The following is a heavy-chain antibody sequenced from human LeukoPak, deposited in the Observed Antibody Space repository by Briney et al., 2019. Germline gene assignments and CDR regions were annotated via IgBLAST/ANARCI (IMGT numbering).Heavy chain of an antibody. V-gene: IGHV1-2*02. J-gene: IGHJ4*02. CDR2: INPNSGGT. D-gene: IGHD5-24*01. Sequence: ASVKVSCKASGYTFTGYYMHWVRQAPGQGLEWMGWINPNSGGTNYAQKFQGRVTMTRDTSISTAYMELSRLRSDDTAVYYCARVPMGKGYRTLAYWGKGPLVTVSS. CDR1: GYTFTGYY. CDR3: ARVPMGKGYRTLAY.